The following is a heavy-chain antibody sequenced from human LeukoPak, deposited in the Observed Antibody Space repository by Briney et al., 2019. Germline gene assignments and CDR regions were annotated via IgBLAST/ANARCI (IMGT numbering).Heavy chain of an antibody. J-gene: IGHJ4*02. CDR2: IIPIFGTA. CDR3: ARVAEDCSSTSCYAGVDY. D-gene: IGHD2-2*01. V-gene: IGHV1-69*01. CDR1: GGTFSSYA. Sequence: SVKVSCKASGGTFSSYAISWVRQAPGQGLEWMGGIIPIFGTANYAQKFQGRVTITADESTSTAYMELSSLRSEDTAVYYCARVAEDCSSTSCYAGVDYWGQGTLVTVSS.